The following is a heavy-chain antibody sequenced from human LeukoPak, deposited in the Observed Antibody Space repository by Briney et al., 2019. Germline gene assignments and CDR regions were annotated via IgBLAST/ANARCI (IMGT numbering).Heavy chain of an antibody. CDR1: GFTFTSSA. D-gene: IGHD3-22*01. J-gene: IGHJ4*02. V-gene: IGHV1-58*01. CDR2: IVVGSGNT. CDR3: ARAYDSSGYGPGDY. Sequence: ASVKVSCKASGFTFTSSAVQWVRQARGQRLEWIGWIVVGSGNTNYAQKFQERVTITRDMSTSTAYMELSSLRSEDTAVYYCARAYDSSGYGPGDYWGQGTLVTVSS.